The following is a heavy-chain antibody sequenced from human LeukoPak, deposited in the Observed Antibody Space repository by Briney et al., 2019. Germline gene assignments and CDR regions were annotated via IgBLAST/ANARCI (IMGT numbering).Heavy chain of an antibody. CDR3: AKDPNGDYIGAFDN. D-gene: IGHD2-8*01. V-gene: IGHV3-23*01. CDR1: GFSISIYA. Sequence: GGSLRLSCAASGFSISIYAMTWVRQVPGKVLEWVSAITSSGGTTKYADSVKGRFTISRDNSKNTLYLQMNSLRAEDTAIYYCAKDPNGDYIGAFDNWGQGTMVTVSS. CDR2: ITSSGGTT. J-gene: IGHJ3*02.